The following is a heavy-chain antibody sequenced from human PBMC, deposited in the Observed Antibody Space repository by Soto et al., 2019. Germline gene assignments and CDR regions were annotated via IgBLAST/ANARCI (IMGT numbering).Heavy chain of an antibody. V-gene: IGHV4-30-2*01. CDR2: IYHSGST. CDR1: GGSISSGGDS. Sequence: SETLSLTCAVSGGSISSGGDSWSWIRQPPGKGLEWIGYIYHSGSTYYNPSLKSRVTISVDRSTNQFSLKLTSVTAADTAVFYCVRQVGLGKWYLDLWGRGTLVTVSS. CDR3: VRQVGLGKWYLDL. J-gene: IGHJ2*01. D-gene: IGHD3-10*01.